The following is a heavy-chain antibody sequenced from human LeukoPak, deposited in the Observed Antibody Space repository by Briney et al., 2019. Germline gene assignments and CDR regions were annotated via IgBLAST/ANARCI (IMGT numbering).Heavy chain of an antibody. J-gene: IGHJ4*02. CDR1: GFTFRNYV. D-gene: IGHD3-10*01. V-gene: IGHV3-30-3*01. CDR3: AREGYYGSGSPPSLYFDY. Sequence: GGSLRLSCAASGFTFRNYVIHWVRQAPGKGLEWVAVTSSDLDVKLYADSVKGRFTISRDNSRSTLYLQMNSLRPEDTAIYYCAREGYYGSGSPPSLYFDYWGQGTLVTVSS. CDR2: TSSDLDVK.